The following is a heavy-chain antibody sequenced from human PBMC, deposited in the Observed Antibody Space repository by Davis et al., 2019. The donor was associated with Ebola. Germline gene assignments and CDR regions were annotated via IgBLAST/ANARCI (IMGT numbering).Heavy chain of an antibody. CDR3: ARGVPNYDPWSAYRIDY. CDR1: GFTFSSYA. CDR2: ISYDGSNK. Sequence: GESLKISCAASGFTFSSYAMHWVRQAPGKGLEWVAVISYDGSNKYYADSVKGRFTISRDNSKNTLYLQMNSLRADDTAVYFCARGVPNYDPWSAYRIDYWGQGTLVTVSS. J-gene: IGHJ4*02. D-gene: IGHD3-3*01. V-gene: IGHV3-30-3*01.